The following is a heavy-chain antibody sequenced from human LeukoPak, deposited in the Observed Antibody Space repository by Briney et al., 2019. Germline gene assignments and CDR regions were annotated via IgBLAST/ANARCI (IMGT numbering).Heavy chain of an antibody. Sequence: SETLSLTCTVSGGSISSSSYYWGWIRQPPGKGLEWIGSIYYSGSTYYNPSLKSRITISVDTSKTQFSLKLSSVTAADPAVYYCATDWLSYFAYWGQGTLVTVSS. V-gene: IGHV4-39*07. CDR3: ATDWLSYFAY. J-gene: IGHJ4*02. D-gene: IGHD3/OR15-3a*01. CDR2: IYYSGST. CDR1: GGSISSSSYY.